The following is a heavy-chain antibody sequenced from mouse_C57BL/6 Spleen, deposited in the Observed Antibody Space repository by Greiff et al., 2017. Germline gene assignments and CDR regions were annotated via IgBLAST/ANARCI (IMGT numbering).Heavy chain of an antibody. Sequence: EVQVVESGGGLVQPKGSLKLSCAASGFSFNTYAMNWVRQAPGKGLEWVARIRSKSNNYATYYADSVKDRFTISRDDSESMLYLQMNNLKTEDTAMYYCVRSTMFSHYFDYWGQGTTLTVSS. CDR1: GFSFNTYA. CDR2: IRSKSNNYAT. D-gene: IGHD2-1*01. CDR3: VRSTMFSHYFDY. J-gene: IGHJ2*01. V-gene: IGHV10-1*01.